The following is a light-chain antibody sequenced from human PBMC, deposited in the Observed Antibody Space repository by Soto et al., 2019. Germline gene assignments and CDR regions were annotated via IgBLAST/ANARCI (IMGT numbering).Light chain of an antibody. CDR2: AAS. V-gene: IGKV1-39*01. CDR3: QQSYSTPRT. J-gene: IGKJ1*01. CDR1: ESIDNW. Sequence: DIQMTQSPSTLSASAGDTVTITCRASESIDNWLAWYQQKPGKAPKLLLFAASSLQSGVPSRFSGSGSGTDFTLTISSLQPEDFATYYCQQSYSTPRTFGQGTKVDIK.